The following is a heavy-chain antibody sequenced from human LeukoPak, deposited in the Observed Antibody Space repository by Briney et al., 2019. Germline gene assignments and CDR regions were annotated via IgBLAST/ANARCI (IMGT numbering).Heavy chain of an antibody. CDR2: IKQDGSEK. D-gene: IGHD2-15*01. V-gene: IGHV3-7*01. CDR1: GFTFSSYW. Sequence: PGGSLRLSCAASGFTFSSYWMSWVRQAPGKGLEWVANIKQDGSEKYYVDSVKGRFTISRDNSNNMVYLQMNSLRHEDTALYYCASEVEALLDHWGQGTLVTASS. J-gene: IGHJ4*02. CDR3: ASEVEALLDH.